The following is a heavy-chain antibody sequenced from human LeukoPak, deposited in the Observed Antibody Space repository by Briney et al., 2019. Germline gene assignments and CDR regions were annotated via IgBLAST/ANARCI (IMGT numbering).Heavy chain of an antibody. CDR1: GFTFSSYG. D-gene: IGHD3-3*01. V-gene: IGHV3-30*19. J-gene: IGHJ6*02. CDR3: ARDTGFGVVINPTYGMDV. Sequence: GGSLRLSCAASGFTFSSYGMHWVRQAPGKGLEWVAGISYDGSNQYYADSVKGRFTISRDNSKNTLYLQMNSLRAEDTAVYYCARDTGFGVVINPTYGMDVWGQGTTVTVSS. CDR2: ISYDGSNQ.